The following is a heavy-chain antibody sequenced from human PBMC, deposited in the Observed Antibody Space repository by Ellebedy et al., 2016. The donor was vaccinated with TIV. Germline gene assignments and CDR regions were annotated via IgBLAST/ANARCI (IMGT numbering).Heavy chain of an antibody. CDR1: GFTFSSYS. D-gene: IGHD3-3*01. J-gene: IGHJ6*02. CDR2: ISSSSSTI. V-gene: IGHV3-48*02. CDR3: ARGAVDWSGYYGGMDV. Sequence: GESLKISXAASGFTFSSYSMNWVRQAPGKGLEWVSYISSSSSTIYYADSVKGRFTISRDNAKNSLYLQMNSLRDEDTAVYYCARGAVDWSGYYGGMDVWGQGTTVTVSS.